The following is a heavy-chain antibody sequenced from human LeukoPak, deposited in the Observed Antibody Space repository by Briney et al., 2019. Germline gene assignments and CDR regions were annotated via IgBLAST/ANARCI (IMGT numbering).Heavy chain of an antibody. D-gene: IGHD1-1*01. CDR3: ARDPGAYFDY. Sequence: PGGSLRLSCVASGFTFSSYWINWVRQAPGKGLEWVAVISYDGSNKYYADSVKGRFTISRDNSKNTLYLQMNSLRAEDTAVYYCARDPGAYFDYWGQGTLVTVSS. V-gene: IGHV3-30-3*01. CDR2: ISYDGSNK. J-gene: IGHJ4*02. CDR1: GFTFSSYW.